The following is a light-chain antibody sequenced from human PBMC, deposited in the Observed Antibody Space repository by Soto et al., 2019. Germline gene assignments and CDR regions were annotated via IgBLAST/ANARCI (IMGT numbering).Light chain of an antibody. CDR1: SSNIGAGYD. V-gene: IGLV1-40*01. Sequence: QSVLTQPPSVSGAPGQRVTISCTGTSSNIGAGYDVHWYHQIPGTAPKLLVYRNTNRPSGVPDRFSGSKSGTAASLAITRLQAEDEAHYYCQYYDSSLSRLVFGGGTKVTVL. CDR3: QYYDSSLSRLV. CDR2: RNT. J-gene: IGLJ2*01.